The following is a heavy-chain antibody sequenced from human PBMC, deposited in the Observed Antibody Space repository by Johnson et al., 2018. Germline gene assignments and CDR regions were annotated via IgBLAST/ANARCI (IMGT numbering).Heavy chain of an antibody. CDR1: GFIVSSNY. CDR3: GRGAYYYDSSGYYLLNDAFDI. Sequence: EVQLVESGGGLIQXGGSLRLXCEASGFIVSSNYMSWVRQAPGKGLEWVSVIYRGGGTDYADSVKGRFTISRDNAKNTLYLQMNSLRAEDTAVYYCGRGAYYYDSSGYYLLNDAFDIWGQGTMVTVSS. D-gene: IGHD3-22*01. J-gene: IGHJ3*02. CDR2: IYRGGGT. V-gene: IGHV3-66*03.